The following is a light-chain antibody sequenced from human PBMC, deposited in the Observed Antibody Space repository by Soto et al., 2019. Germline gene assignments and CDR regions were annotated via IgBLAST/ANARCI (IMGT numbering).Light chain of an antibody. Sequence: QSALTQPASVSGSPGQSITISCTGASSDVGGYDFVSWYQQHPDKAPKLMIYEVSNRPSGVSNRFSGPKSGNTASLTISGLQAEDEADYYCSSYASSSTPVVFGGGTKLTVL. CDR1: SSDVGGYDF. CDR2: EVS. J-gene: IGLJ2*01. CDR3: SSYASSSTPVV. V-gene: IGLV2-14*01.